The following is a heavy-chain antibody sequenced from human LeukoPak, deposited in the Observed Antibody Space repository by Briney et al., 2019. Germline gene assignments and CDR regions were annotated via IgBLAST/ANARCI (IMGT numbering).Heavy chain of an antibody. J-gene: IGHJ4*02. D-gene: IGHD3-16*01. Sequence: GGSLRLSCAASGFTFRSNGMHWVRQAPGKGLEWVAFIRYDGNVEYYVDSVKGRFTVSRDNSKNTLYLLMNSLRVEDTAVYYCAKEGPGGGGPYDPDYWGQGAVVTVSS. V-gene: IGHV3-30*02. CDR1: GFTFRSNG. CDR2: IRYDGNVE. CDR3: AKEGPGGGGPYDPDY.